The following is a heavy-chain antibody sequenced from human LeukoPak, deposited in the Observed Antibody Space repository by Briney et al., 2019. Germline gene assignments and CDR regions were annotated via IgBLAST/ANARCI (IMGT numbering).Heavy chain of an antibody. D-gene: IGHD3-3*01. J-gene: IGHJ4*02. V-gene: IGHV3-49*04. CDR2: IRTRACGGTT. CDR3: SRVGVTIFGVIQTDY. CDR1: GFTFGDYA. Sequence: GRSLRLSCTASGFTFGDYAMSWVRQAPGKGLEWVGFIRTRACGGTTEYAASVRGGFTFSRDDSKSIAYLQMNSLKTVDTAVYYCSRVGVTIFGVIQTDYWGQGTLVTVSS.